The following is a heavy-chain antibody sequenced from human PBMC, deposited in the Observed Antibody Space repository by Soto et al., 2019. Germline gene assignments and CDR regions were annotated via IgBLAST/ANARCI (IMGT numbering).Heavy chain of an antibody. CDR2: ISYDGSNK. CDR3: AKDLGAGDIFDY. V-gene: IGHV3-30*18. D-gene: IGHD7-27*01. CDR1: GFTFSSYG. Sequence: PGGSLRLYCAASGFTFSSYGIQWVRQAPGKGLEWVAVISYDGSNKYYADSVKGRFTISRDNSKNTLYLQMNSLRAEDTAVYYCAKDLGAGDIFDYWGQGTLVTVSS. J-gene: IGHJ4*02.